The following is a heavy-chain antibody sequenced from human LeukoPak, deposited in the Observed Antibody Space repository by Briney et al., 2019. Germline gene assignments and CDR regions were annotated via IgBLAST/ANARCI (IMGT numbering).Heavy chain of an antibody. CDR1: GGSISSYY. Sequence: PSETLSLTCTVSGGSISSYYWSWIRQPPGKGLEWIGYIYYSGSTNYNPSLKSRVTISVDTSKNQFSLKLSSVTAADTAVYYCARQVGVDYFDYWGQGTLVTVSP. V-gene: IGHV4-59*08. J-gene: IGHJ4*02. CDR3: ARQVGVDYFDY. CDR2: IYYSGST. D-gene: IGHD3-10*01.